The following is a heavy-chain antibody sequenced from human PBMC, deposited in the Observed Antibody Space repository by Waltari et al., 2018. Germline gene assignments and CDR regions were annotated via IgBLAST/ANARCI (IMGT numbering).Heavy chain of an antibody. CDR3: ARMPGNYYYYMDV. CDR2: ISSSGSTI. J-gene: IGHJ6*03. V-gene: IGHV3-48*03. D-gene: IGHD2-2*01. CDR1: GFTFSSYE. Sequence: EVQLVESGGGLVQPGGSLRLSCAASGFTFSSYEMNWVRQAPGKGLEWVSYISSSGSTIYYADSVKGRFTISRDNAKNSLYLQMNSLRAEDTAVYYCARMPGNYYYYMDVWGKGTTVTVSS.